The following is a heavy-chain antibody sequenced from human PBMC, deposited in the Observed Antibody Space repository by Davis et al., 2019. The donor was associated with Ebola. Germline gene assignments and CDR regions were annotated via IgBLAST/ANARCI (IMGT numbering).Heavy chain of an antibody. D-gene: IGHD3-3*01. V-gene: IGHV3-48*02. Sequence: GGSLRLSCAGSGFTFSSYSMNWVRQAPGKGLEWVSYISSSSSMYYADSVKGRFTISRDSAKNSMYLQMNSLRDEDTAIYYCAREDFYSGPLGYYGLDVWGQGTTVTVSS. CDR2: ISSSSSM. CDR1: GFTFSSYS. J-gene: IGHJ6*02. CDR3: AREDFYSGPLGYYGLDV.